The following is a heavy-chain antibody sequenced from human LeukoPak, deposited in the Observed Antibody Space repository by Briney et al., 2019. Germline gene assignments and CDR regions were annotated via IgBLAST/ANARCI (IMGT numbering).Heavy chain of an antibody. Sequence: ASVKVSCKASGYTFTSYDFNWVRQATGQRPEWMGWMSPNSGDTGYAQKFQDRVTMTRNTSISTAYMELSSLRPDDTAVYYCARGPPNWGYDYWGPGTLVTVSS. D-gene: IGHD7-27*01. V-gene: IGHV1-8*01. CDR3: ARGPPNWGYDY. CDR1: GYTFTSYD. J-gene: IGHJ4*02. CDR2: MSPNSGDT.